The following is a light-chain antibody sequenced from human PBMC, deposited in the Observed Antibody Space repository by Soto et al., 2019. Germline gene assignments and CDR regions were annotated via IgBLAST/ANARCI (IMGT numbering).Light chain of an antibody. Sequence: IQMTQSPSTLSASVGDRVTLTCRASQNISSWVAWYQQKPGKAPNLRIYQTSNLESGVPSRFSGRGSGTEFTLTISRLEPEDFAVYYCQDYGSSAWTFGQGTKVDIK. CDR1: QNISSW. CDR3: QDYGSSAWT. J-gene: IGKJ1*01. V-gene: IGKV1-5*03. CDR2: QTS.